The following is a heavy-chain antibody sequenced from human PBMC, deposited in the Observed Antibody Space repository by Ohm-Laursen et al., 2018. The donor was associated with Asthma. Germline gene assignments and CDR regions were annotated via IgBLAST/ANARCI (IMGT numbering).Heavy chain of an antibody. CDR1: GFTFSSYW. Sequence: SLRLSCAASGFTFSSYWMSWVRQAPGKGLEWVANIKQDGSEKYYVDSVKGRFTISRDNAKNSLYLQMNSLRAEDTAVYYCAREGFSYIWGSYRNFDYWGQGTLVTVSS. V-gene: IGHV3-7*01. CDR3: AREGFSYIWGSYRNFDY. CDR2: IKQDGSEK. D-gene: IGHD3-16*02. J-gene: IGHJ4*02.